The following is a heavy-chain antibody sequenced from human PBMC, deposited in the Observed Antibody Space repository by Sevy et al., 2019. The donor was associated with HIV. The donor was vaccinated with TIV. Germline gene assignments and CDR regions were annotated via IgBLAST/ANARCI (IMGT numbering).Heavy chain of an antibody. J-gene: IGHJ4*02. CDR1: GFTFSSYW. D-gene: IGHD6-13*01. CDR2: IKQDGSEK. Sequence: GGSLRLSCAASGFTFSSYWMSWVRQAPGKGLEWVANIKQDGSEKYYVDSVKGRFTISRDNAKNSLYLQMNGLRAEDTAVYYCARYDWIAAADFDYWGQGTLVTVSS. CDR3: ARYDWIAAADFDY. V-gene: IGHV3-7*03.